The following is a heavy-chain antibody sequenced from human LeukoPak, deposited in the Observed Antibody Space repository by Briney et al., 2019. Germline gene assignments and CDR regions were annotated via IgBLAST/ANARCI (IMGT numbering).Heavy chain of an antibody. J-gene: IGHJ4*02. V-gene: IGHV3-30*02. Sequence: GGSLRLSCAASGFTFRSYNMHWVRQAPGKGLEWVAFIRYDGSNKYYADSVKGRFTIARDNSKNKLYLQMNSLRAEDTAVYYCSKRPPNCYDSSGRIDYWGQGTLVTVSS. D-gene: IGHD3-22*01. CDR2: IRYDGSNK. CDR3: SKRPPNCYDSSGRIDY. CDR1: GFTFRSYN.